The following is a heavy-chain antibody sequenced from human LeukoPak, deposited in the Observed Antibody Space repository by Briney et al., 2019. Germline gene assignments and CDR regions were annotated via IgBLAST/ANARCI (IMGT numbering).Heavy chain of an antibody. J-gene: IGHJ4*02. V-gene: IGHV4-59*12. CDR2: IYYSGTT. CDR1: GGSINSYY. D-gene: IGHD1-20*01. Sequence: SETLSLTCTVSGGSINSYYWSWVRQPPGKGLEWIGNIYYSGTTNYNSSLKSRVTISVDASRNQFSLKLSSVTAADTAVYYCARNLVIGTTPFDYWGQGTLVTVSS. CDR3: ARNLVIGTTPFDY.